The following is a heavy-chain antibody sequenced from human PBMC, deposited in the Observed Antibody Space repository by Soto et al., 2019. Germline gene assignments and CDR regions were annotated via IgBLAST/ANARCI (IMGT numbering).Heavy chain of an antibody. J-gene: IGHJ6*02. CDR1: GYTFTRYG. CDR2: INTYNGNT. D-gene: IGHD3-16*01. V-gene: IGHV1-18*01. Sequence: QVQLVQSGAEVKNPGASVKVSCKASGYTFTRYGIGWARQAPGQGLEWMGWINTYNGNTNYAKNVQGRVTLTTDTAPSTAYMELRSLRSNDTAIYDCAMVDDYVTPSPQDVWGQGTTVIVSS. CDR3: AMVDDYVTPSPQDV.